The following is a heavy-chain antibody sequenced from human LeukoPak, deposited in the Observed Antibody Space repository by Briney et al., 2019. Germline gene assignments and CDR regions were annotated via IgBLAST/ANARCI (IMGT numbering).Heavy chain of an antibody. CDR2: ISGSGGSR. V-gene: IGHV3-23*01. D-gene: IGHD3-3*01. Sequence: GGSLRLSCAASGFTFSSYSMSWVRQAPGKGLEWVSAISGSGGSRYNADSVKGRFTISRDNSKNTLDLQMNSLRAEDTAVYYCAGSITIFGVVPSDWGQGTLVTVSS. CDR1: GFTFSSYS. CDR3: AGSITIFGVVPSD. J-gene: IGHJ4*02.